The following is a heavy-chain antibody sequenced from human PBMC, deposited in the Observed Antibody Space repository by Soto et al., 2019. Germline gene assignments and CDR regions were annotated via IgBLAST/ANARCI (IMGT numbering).Heavy chain of an antibody. J-gene: IGHJ4*02. CDR2: ISSYGTTR. V-gene: IGHV3-48*03. CDR3: ARAIRRHCSTTSCSSFDY. D-gene: IGHD2-2*01. CDR1: GFTFSSFE. Sequence: EVQLMESGGGLVQPGGSLRLSCAASGFTFSSFEMNWVRQAPGKGLEWVSYISSYGTTRYYADSVKGRFTISRDSAKNSLYLQMNSLRAEDTGVYYCARAIRRHCSTTSCSSFDYWGLGTLVTVSS.